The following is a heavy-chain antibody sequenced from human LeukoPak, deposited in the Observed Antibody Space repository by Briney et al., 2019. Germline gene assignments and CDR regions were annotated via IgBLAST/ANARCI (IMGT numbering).Heavy chain of an antibody. V-gene: IGHV1-2*02. CDR2: INPNSGGT. CDR1: GYTFTGYY. Sequence: ASVKVSCKASGYTFTGYYMHWVRQAPGQGLEWMGWINPNSGGTNYAQKFQGRVTMTRDTSTSTVYTELSSLRSEDTAVYYCARVKSYYYDTSDKDAFDIWGQGTMVTVSS. J-gene: IGHJ3*02. D-gene: IGHD3-22*01. CDR3: ARVKSYYYDTSDKDAFDI.